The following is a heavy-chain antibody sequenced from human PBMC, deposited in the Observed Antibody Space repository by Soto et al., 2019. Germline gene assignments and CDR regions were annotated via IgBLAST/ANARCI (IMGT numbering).Heavy chain of an antibody. D-gene: IGHD6-19*01. CDR1: GFTFSSYA. CDR3: AKDQSRARLAPDY. Sequence: LRLSFAASGFTFSSYAMSWVRQAPGKGLEWVSAISGSGGSTYYADSVKGRFTISRDNSKNTLYLQMNSLRAEDTAVYYCAKDQSRARLAPDYWGQGTLVTVSS. V-gene: IGHV3-23*01. J-gene: IGHJ4*02. CDR2: ISGSGGST.